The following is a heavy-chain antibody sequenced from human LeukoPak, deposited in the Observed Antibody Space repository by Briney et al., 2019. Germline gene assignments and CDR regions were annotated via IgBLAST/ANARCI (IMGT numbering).Heavy chain of an antibody. J-gene: IGHJ5*02. Sequence: ASVKVSCKASGYTFTSYDINWVRQATGQGLEWMGWMNPNSGNTGYAQKFQGSVTMTRNTSISTAYMELSSLRSEDTAVYYCARGQRVEMATIQPWGQGTLVTVSS. V-gene: IGHV1-8*01. CDR2: MNPNSGNT. CDR3: ARGQRVEMATIQP. CDR1: GYTFTSYD. D-gene: IGHD5-24*01.